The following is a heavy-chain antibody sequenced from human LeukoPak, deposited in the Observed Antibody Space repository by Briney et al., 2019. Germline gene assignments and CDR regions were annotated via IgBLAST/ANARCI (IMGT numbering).Heavy chain of an antibody. CDR2: INHSGST. V-gene: IGHV4-34*01. D-gene: IGHD3-10*01. J-gene: IGHJ4*02. Sequence: SETLSLTCAVYGGSFSGYYWSWIRQPPGKGLEWIGEINHSGSTNYNPSPKSRVTISVDTSKNQFSLKLSSVTAADTAVYYCARAFYYGSGSYPRYWGQGTLVTVSS. CDR1: GGSFSGYY. CDR3: ARAFYYGSGSYPRY.